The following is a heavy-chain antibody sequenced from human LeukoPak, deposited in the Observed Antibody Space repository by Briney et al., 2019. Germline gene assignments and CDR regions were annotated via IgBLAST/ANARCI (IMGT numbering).Heavy chain of an antibody. Sequence: GGSLRLSCAASGFTFSSYGMYWVRQAPGKGLEWVSAISGSGGSTYYADSVKGRFTISRDNSKNTLYLQMNSLRAEDPAAYVCARVRVAVAGTGYFDYWCQGTLVTVSS. J-gene: IGHJ4*02. CDR1: GFTFSSYG. CDR2: ISGSGGST. D-gene: IGHD6-19*01. CDR3: ARVRVAVAGTGYFDY. V-gene: IGHV3-23*01.